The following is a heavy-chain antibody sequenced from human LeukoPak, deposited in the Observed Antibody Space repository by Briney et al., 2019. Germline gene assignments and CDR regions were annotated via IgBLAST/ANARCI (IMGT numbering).Heavy chain of an antibody. CDR1: GFTFSSYP. J-gene: IGHJ4*02. CDR2: ISGSGGST. D-gene: IGHD1-26*01. CDR3: AKGGGEGATTVMFF. Sequence: GGSLRLTCAASGFTFSSYPRSWVPPAPGKGLEWVLAISGSGGSTYYADSVKGRFTISRDNSKNTLYLQMNSLRAEDTAVYYCAKGGGEGATTVMFFWGQGNVVTVSS. V-gene: IGHV3-23*01.